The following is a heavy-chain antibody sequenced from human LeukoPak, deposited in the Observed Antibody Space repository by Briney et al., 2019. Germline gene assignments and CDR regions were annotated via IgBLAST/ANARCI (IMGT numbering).Heavy chain of an antibody. CDR1: GFTFSSYE. Sequence: GGSLRLSCAASGFTFSSYEMNWVRQAPGKGLEWVSYISSSSSTIYYADSVKGRFTISRDNAKNSLYLQMNSLRAEDTAVYYCASGRNLRYSNWGQGTMVTVSS. CDR2: ISSSSSTI. J-gene: IGHJ3*01. CDR3: ASGRNLRYSN. V-gene: IGHV3-48*01. D-gene: IGHD3-9*01.